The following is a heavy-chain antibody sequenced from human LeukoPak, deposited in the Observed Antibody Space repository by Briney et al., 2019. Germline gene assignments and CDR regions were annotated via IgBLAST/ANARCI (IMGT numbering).Heavy chain of an antibody. CDR1: RFTFSSND. J-gene: IGHJ4*02. CDR3: ARGLWSFYY. V-gene: IGHV3-13*01. CDR2: IGTAGDT. D-gene: IGHD3-16*01. Sequence: GGSLRLSCAASRFTFSSNDMHWVRQATGKGLDWVSAIGTAGDTYYPDSVQGRVTISRENAKNSLYLQMNSLRDEDTAVYYCARGLWSFYYWGQGTLVTVSS.